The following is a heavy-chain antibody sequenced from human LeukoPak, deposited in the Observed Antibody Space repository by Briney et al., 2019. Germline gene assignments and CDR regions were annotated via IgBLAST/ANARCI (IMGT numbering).Heavy chain of an antibody. Sequence: SETLSLTCTVSGGSIRSSYYYWGWIRQPPGKGLEWIGSIYDSGSTYYNPSLKSRVTISVDTSKNQFSLKLNSVTAADTAVYYCARERAGEGLDYWGQGTLVTVSS. V-gene: IGHV4-39*02. CDR3: ARERAGEGLDY. J-gene: IGHJ4*02. CDR1: GGSIRSSYYY. CDR2: IYDSGST. D-gene: IGHD7-27*01.